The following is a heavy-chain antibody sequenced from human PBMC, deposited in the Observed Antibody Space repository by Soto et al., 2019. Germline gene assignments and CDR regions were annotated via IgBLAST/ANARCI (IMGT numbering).Heavy chain of an antibody. D-gene: IGHD2-15*01. V-gene: IGHV3-43D*04. CDR1: GFTFDDYA. CDR2: ISWDGGST. Sequence: ESGGVVVQPGGSLRLSCAASGFTFDDYAMHWVRQAPGKGLEWVSLISWDGGSTYYADSVKGRFTISRDNSKNSLYLQMNSLRAEDTALYYCAKDGGGTATSYYGMDVWGQGTTVTVSS. J-gene: IGHJ6*02. CDR3: AKDGGGTATSYYGMDV.